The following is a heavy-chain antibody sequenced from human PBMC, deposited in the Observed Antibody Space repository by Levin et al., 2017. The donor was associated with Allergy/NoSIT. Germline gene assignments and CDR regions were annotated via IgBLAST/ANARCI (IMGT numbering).Heavy chain of an antibody. CDR3: ARDPKGPLNYFDY. CDR1: GFTFSDYY. Sequence: PGGSLRLSCAASGFTFSDYYMSWIRQAPGKGLEWVSYISSSSSYTNYADSVKGRFTISRDNAKNSLYLQMNSLRAEDTAVYYCARDPKGPLNYFDYWGQGTLVTVSS. CDR2: ISSSSSYT. J-gene: IGHJ4*02. V-gene: IGHV3-11*05.